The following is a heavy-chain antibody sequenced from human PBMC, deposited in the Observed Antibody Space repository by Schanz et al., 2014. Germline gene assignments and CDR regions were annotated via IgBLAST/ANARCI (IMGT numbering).Heavy chain of an antibody. CDR1: GFTFSNYA. V-gene: IGHV3-23*01. J-gene: IGHJ6*02. CDR2: LSGSGAGT. D-gene: IGHD1-26*01. Sequence: EVQLLESGGGLVQPGGSLRLSCAASGFTFSNYAMGWVRQTPGKGLEWVSTLSGSGAGTFYADSVKGRFTISRDNSENTLYLQMNSLRAEDTAVYYCVKDLQRELLRDDHYYGMDVWGQGTTVTVSS. CDR3: VKDLQRELLRDDHYYGMDV.